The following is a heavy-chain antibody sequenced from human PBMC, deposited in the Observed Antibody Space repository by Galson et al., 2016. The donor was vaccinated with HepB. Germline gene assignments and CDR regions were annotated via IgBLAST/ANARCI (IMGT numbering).Heavy chain of an antibody. CDR3: ARANTYYDFWSGYHVH. V-gene: IGHV3-30-3*01. J-gene: IGHJ4*02. Sequence: SLRLSCAASGFTFSSYAMHWVRQAPGKGLEWVAVISYDGSNKYYADSVKGRFTISRDNSKNTLYLQMNSLRPEDTAVYYCARANTYYDFWSGYHVHWGQGTLVTVSS. CDR2: ISYDGSNK. D-gene: IGHD3-3*01. CDR1: GFTFSSYA.